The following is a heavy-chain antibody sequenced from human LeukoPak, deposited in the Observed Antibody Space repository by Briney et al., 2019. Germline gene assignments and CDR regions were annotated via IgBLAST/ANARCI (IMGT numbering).Heavy chain of an antibody. CDR3: ARGRYGDYEGHY. D-gene: IGHD4-17*01. V-gene: IGHV1-69*04. Sequence: ASVKVSCKASGGTFSSYAISWVRQAPGQGLEWMGRIIPILGIANYAQKFQGRVTITADKSTSTAYMELSSLRSEDTAVYCCARGRYGDYEGHYWGQGTLVTVSS. J-gene: IGHJ4*02. CDR1: GGTFSSYA. CDR2: IIPILGIA.